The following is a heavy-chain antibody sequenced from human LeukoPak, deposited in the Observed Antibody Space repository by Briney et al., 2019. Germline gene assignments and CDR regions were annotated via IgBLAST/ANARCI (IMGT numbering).Heavy chain of an antibody. V-gene: IGHV3-23*01. Sequence: GGSLRLSCAASGFTFSSYGMSWVRQAPGKGLEWVSGISGSGGDTYSADSVKGRFTISRDNSKNTLYLQMNSLRAEDTAVYYXXKEGGYFDWPFTFDYWGQGTLVTVSS. CDR2: ISGSGGDT. CDR3: XKEGGYFDWPFTFDY. CDR1: GFTFSSYG. J-gene: IGHJ4*02. D-gene: IGHD3-9*01.